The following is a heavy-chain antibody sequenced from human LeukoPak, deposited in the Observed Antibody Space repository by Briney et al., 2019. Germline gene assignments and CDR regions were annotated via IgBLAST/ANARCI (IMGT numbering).Heavy chain of an antibody. V-gene: IGHV3-66*01. CDR1: GFSVSSTY. Sequence: PGGSLRLSCATSGFSVSSTYMSWVRQAPGKGLEWVSVIYSGGTTYYADSVKGRFTISRDNSKNTLYLQMSSLRAEDTAVYYCARDIATIKDYDYYGMDVWGQGTTVTVSS. D-gene: IGHD5-12*01. J-gene: IGHJ6*02. CDR2: IYSGGTT. CDR3: ARDIATIKDYDYYGMDV.